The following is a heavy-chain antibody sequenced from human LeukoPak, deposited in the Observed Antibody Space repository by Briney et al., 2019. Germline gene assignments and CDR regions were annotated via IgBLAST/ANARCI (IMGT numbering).Heavy chain of an antibody. V-gene: IGHV1-69*01. Sequence: SVKVSCKASGGTFSSYAISWVRQAPGQGLEWMGGIIPIFGTANYAQKFQGRVTITADESTSTAYMELSSLRSEDTAVYYCARSVLPAAPWEDWFDPWGQGTLVTASS. D-gene: IGHD2-2*01. CDR1: GGTFSSYA. CDR3: ARSVLPAAPWEDWFDP. CDR2: IIPIFGTA. J-gene: IGHJ5*02.